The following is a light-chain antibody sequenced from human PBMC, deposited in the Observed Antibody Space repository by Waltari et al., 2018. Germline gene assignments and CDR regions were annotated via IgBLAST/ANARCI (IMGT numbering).Light chain of an antibody. Sequence: DVVLTQSPLSLPVTLGQPDSISCQSLHSLVHSDGNTDLAWFHQRPGQSPRRLIYKVSNRESWVPDRFSASGSGTDVTLKISRVEAEDVGVYYCMQGTHWPLTFGGGTKVEMK. CDR2: KVS. V-gene: IGKV2-30*02. CDR3: MQGTHWPLT. CDR1: HSLVHSDGNTD. J-gene: IGKJ4*01.